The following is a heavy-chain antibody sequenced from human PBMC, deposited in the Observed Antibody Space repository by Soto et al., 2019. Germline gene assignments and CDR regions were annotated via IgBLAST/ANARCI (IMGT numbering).Heavy chain of an antibody. CDR2: IYYSGST. CDR3: ARAVAPYYLGY. V-gene: IGHV4-59*01. Sequence: QVQLQESGPGLVKPSETLSLTCTDSGGSISSYYWSWIRQPPGKGLEWIGYIYYSGSTNYNPALRSRVTIQVDTSKNLFSRKLSSVTAADAAVYYCARAVAPYYLGYWGQGTLVIVSS. CDR1: GGSISSYY. D-gene: IGHD2-15*01. J-gene: IGHJ4*02.